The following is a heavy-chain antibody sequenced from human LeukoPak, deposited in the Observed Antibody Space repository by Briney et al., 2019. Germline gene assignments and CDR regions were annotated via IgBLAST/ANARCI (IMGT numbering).Heavy chain of an antibody. CDR3: ARVRSSPTLKYYYMDV. J-gene: IGHJ6*03. V-gene: IGHV3-21*01. CDR2: ISSSSSYI. D-gene: IGHD6-19*01. CDR1: GFTFSSYS. Sequence: GGSLRLSCAASGFTFSSYSMNWVRQAPGKGLEWVPSISSSSSYIYYADSVKGRFTISRDNAKNSLYLHMNSLRAEDTAVYYCARVRSSPTLKYYYMDVWGKGTTVTVSS.